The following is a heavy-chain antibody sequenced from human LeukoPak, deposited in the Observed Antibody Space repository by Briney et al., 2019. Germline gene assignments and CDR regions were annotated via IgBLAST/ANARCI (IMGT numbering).Heavy chain of an antibody. Sequence: GGSLRLSCSAPEFTFSIYSMNWVRQSPGKGLDWVSSISSSSSYIYYADSVKGRFTISRDNAKNRLYLQMNSLRAEDTAVYYCARGLGAYCSGGSCTFDNWGQGTLVTVSS. J-gene: IGHJ4*02. CDR1: EFTFSIYS. CDR2: ISSSSSYI. V-gene: IGHV3-21*06. CDR3: ARGLGAYCSGGSCTFDN. D-gene: IGHD2-15*01.